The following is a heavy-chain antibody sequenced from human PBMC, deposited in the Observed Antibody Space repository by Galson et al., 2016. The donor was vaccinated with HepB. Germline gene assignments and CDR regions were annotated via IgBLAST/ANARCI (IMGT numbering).Heavy chain of an antibody. CDR1: GYIFTAYG. V-gene: IGHV1-18*04. CDR3: ARDRVQNSRVNPCLVDY. D-gene: IGHD5/OR15-5a*01. J-gene: IGHJ4*02. CDR2: ISGYNGDT. Sequence: SCKASGYIFTAYGITWVRQAPGQGLEWMGWISGYNGDTKYPQRLQGRVTMITDTSTSTAYMELTSLRSDDTAVYYCARDRVQNSRVNPCLVDYWGQGALVTVSS.